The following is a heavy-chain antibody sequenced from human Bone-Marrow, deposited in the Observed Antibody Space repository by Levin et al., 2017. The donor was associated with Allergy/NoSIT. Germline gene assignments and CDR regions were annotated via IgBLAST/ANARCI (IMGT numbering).Heavy chain of an antibody. CDR2: IKQDGNEK. J-gene: IGHJ4*02. CDR3: ARHAYHSLI. Sequence: GESLKISCAASGFTFISYWMTWVRQAPGKGLEWVANIKQDGNEKSYVDSVKGRFTISRDNDNNLVHLQMNSLRDEDTAVYYCARHAYHSLIWGQGTLVTVSS. V-gene: IGHV3-7*04. CDR1: GFTFISYW. D-gene: IGHD1-14*01.